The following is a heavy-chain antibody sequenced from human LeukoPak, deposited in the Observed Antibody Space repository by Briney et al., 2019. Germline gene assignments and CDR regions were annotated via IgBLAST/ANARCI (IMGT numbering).Heavy chain of an antibody. CDR2: IIPILGIA. CDR3: AKDPWGDNGSGWSGWFDP. J-gene: IGHJ5*02. V-gene: IGHV1-69*04. CDR1: GGTFSSYA. Sequence: SVKVSCKASGGTFSSYAISWVRQAPGQGLEWMGRIIPILGIANYAQKFQGRVTITADKSTSTAYMELSSLRSEDTAVYYCAKDPWGDNGSGWSGWFDPWGQGTLVTVSS. D-gene: IGHD6-19*01.